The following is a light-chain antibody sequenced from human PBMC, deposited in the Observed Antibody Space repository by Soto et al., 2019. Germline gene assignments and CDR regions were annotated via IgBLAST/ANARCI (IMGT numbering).Light chain of an antibody. CDR3: VLYMGSGIWG. Sequence: QTVVTQEPSFSVSPGGTVTLTCGLSSGSVSTTYYPSWYQQNPGQAPRTLIYSTNTRSSGVPDRFSGSILGNKAALTITGAQADDESDYYCVLYMGSGIWGIGGGTKLTVL. CDR2: STN. CDR1: SGSVSTTYY. J-gene: IGLJ2*01. V-gene: IGLV8-61*01.